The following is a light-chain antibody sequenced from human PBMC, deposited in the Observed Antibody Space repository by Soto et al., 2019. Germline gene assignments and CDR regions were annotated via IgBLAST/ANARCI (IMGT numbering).Light chain of an antibody. V-gene: IGKV3-20*01. J-gene: IGKJ2*01. CDR1: QSVSSSY. CDR3: HQYGSSPYT. Sequence: EIVLTQSPGTLSLSPGEGATLSCRASQSVSSSYLAWYQQKPGQAPRLLIYGASSRATGIPDRFSGSGSGTDFTLTISRLDPEDFAVYYCHQYGSSPYTFGQGNKLEIK. CDR2: GAS.